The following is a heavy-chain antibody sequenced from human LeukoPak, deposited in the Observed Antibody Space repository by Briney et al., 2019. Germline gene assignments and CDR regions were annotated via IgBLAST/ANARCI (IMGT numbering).Heavy chain of an antibody. J-gene: IGHJ4*02. CDR3: ARIGSGGSCYSCDY. D-gene: IGHD2-15*01. V-gene: IGHV4-34*01. CDR1: GGSFSDYY. Sequence: SETLSLTYAVYGGSFSDYYWSWIRQPPGKGLEWIGEINHRGNTNHNPSLKSRVTISVDTSKNQFSLKLSSVTAADTAVYYCARIGSGGSCYSCDYWGQGTLVTVSS. CDR2: INHRGNT.